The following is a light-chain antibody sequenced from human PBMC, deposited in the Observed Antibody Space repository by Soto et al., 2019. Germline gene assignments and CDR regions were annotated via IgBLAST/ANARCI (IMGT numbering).Light chain of an antibody. V-gene: IGKV3D-15*01. CDR2: GAS. J-gene: IGKJ1*01. Sequence: EIVMTQSPATLSVSPGERATLSCRASQSVSSKLAWYQQKPGQAPRLLIFGASTRATGIPARFSGSGSGTEFTLTISSLQSEDFAVYYCHQYNGWPRTFGQGTKVDI. CDR1: QSVSSK. CDR3: HQYNGWPRT.